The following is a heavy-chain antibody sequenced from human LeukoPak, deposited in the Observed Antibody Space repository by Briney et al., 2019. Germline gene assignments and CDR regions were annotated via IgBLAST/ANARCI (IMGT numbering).Heavy chain of an antibody. CDR2: VSYDGKTK. CDR3: ARDREGRGITYGPFDY. CDR1: GYIFTTYP. J-gene: IGHJ4*02. Sequence: GGSLRLSCAPSGYIFTTYPMHRVRQAPGKGLEWVAVVSYDGKTKHYADSVKGRFTISRDNSENTLYLEMNGLRAEDTAMYYCARDREGRGITYGPFDYWGQGTLVTVSS. D-gene: IGHD3-10*01. V-gene: IGHV3-30*04.